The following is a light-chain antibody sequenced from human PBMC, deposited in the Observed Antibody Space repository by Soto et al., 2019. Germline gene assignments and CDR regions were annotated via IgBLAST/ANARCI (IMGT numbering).Light chain of an antibody. CDR1: TGAVTSGHY. V-gene: IGLV7-46*01. Sequence: QAVVTQEPSLTVSPGGTGTLTCGSSTGAVTSGHYHYWFQQKPGQAPRTLIYDTSNTHSWTPARFSGSLLGGKAALTLSGAQPEDEADYYCLLYYSGGRRVFGGGTKLTVL. CDR2: DTS. CDR3: LLYYSGGRRV. J-gene: IGLJ2*01.